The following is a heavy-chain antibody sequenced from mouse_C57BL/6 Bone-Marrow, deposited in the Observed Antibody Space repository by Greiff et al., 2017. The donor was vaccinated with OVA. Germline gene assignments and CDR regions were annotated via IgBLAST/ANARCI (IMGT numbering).Heavy chain of an antibody. CDR1: GFTFSSYA. V-gene: IGHV5-4*03. CDR3: ARGAIYDDYTGYYFDY. Sequence: EVKVVESGGGLVKPGGSLKLSCAASGFTFSSYAMSWVRQTPEKRLEWVATISDGGSYTYYPDNVKGRFTISRDNAKNKLYLQMSHLKSEDTAMYYGARGAIYDDYTGYYFDYWGKGTTLTFAS. J-gene: IGHJ2*01. D-gene: IGHD2-4*01. CDR2: ISDGGSYT.